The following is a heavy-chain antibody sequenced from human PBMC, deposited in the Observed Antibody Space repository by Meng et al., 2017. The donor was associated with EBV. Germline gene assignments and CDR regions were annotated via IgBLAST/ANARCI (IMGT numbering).Heavy chain of an antibody. Sequence: QVQLQQWGAGLLKPSVTLSPTCAVNGGSFSGYYWSWIRQPPGKGLEWIGEINHSGSTNYNPSLKSRVTISVDTSKNQFSLKLSSVTAADTAVYYCARGGGNRGGIVGATYRLNWFDPWGQGTLVTVSS. CDR3: ARGGGNRGGIVGATYRLNWFDP. J-gene: IGHJ5*02. V-gene: IGHV4-34*01. CDR2: INHSGST. D-gene: IGHD1-26*01. CDR1: GGSFSGYY.